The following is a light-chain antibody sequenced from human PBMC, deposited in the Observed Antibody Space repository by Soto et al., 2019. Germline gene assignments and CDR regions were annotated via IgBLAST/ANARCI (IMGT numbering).Light chain of an antibody. CDR3: QSYDSSLTGSGV. Sequence: QSALAQPPSASGSPGQSVTISCTGSGSDIGAYKFVSWYQQHPGKAPKLMIFGVTERPSGVPDRFSGSKSATSASLAITGLQAEDEADYYCQSYDSSLTGSGVFGGGTKLTVL. CDR1: GSDIGAYKF. CDR2: GVT. V-gene: IGLV2-8*01. J-gene: IGLJ3*02.